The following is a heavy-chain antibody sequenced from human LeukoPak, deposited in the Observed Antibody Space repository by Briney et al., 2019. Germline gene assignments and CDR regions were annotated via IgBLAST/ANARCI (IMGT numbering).Heavy chain of an antibody. J-gene: IGHJ5*02. CDR3: AREYSSSSGLNWFDP. V-gene: IGHV4-30-4*08. Sequence: TLSLTCTISGGSISSSSYYWSWIRQPPGKGLEWIGYIYYSGSTYYNPSLKSRVTISVGTSKNQFSLKLSSVTAADTAVYYCAREYSSSSGLNWFDPWDQGTLVTVSS. CDR1: GGSISSSSYY. CDR2: IYYSGST. D-gene: IGHD6-6*01.